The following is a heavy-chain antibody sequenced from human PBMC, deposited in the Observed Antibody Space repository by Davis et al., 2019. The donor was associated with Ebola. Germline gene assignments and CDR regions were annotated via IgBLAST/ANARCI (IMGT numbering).Heavy chain of an antibody. D-gene: IGHD3-10*01. V-gene: IGHV3-11*01. J-gene: IGHJ6*04. CDR2: ISSSGSTR. Sequence: GESLKTSCAASGFLFSDYYMSWIRQAPGKGLEWVSYISSSGSTRYYADSVKGRFTISRDNTKNSLYLQMNSLRAEGTAVYYCARDGILWFGELLTYYYGMDVWGKGTAGTFSS. CDR3: ARDGILWFGELLTYYYGMDV. CDR1: GFLFSDYY.